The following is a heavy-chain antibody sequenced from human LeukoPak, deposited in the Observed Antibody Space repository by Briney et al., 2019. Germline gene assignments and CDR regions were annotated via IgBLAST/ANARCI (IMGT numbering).Heavy chain of an antibody. CDR2: ISWDGGST. CDR3: AMEGSGSEPDY. V-gene: IGHV3-43D*03. CDR1: GFTFDDYA. J-gene: IGHJ4*02. D-gene: IGHD3-10*01. Sequence: PGGSLRLSCAASGFTFDDYAMHWVRQAPGKGLEWVSLISWDGGSTYYADSVKGRFTISRDNSKNSLYLQMNSLRAEDTALYYCAMEGSGSEPDYWGQGTLVTVSS.